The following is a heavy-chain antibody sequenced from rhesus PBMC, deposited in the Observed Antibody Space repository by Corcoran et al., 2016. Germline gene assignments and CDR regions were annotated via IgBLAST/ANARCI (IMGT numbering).Heavy chain of an antibody. CDR3: ARGGTGGLDS. CDR2: IYANSAST. J-gene: IGHJ6*01. CDR1: GGSISAYHY. V-gene: IGHV4-73*01. Sequence: QVQLQQWGEGLVKPSETLSLTCAVYGGSISAYHYWSWIRQPPGKGLELIGYIYANSASTNYNPSLKNRVTISKDRSKNQFSLKLTSVTAADSAVYYCARGGTGGLDSWGQGVVVTVSS. D-gene: IGHD5-24*01.